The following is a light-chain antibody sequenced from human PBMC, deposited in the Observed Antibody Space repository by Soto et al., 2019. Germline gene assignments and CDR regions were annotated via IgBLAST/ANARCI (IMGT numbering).Light chain of an antibody. CDR2: DTS. CDR3: LLSYSGADVV. J-gene: IGLJ2*01. Sequence: QAVVTQEPSLTVSPGGTVTLTCGSSTGAVTSGHYPYWFQQKPGQAPRTLIYDTSNKQSWTPARFSGSRLGGKAALTLSGAQPEDEAEYYCLLSYSGADVVFGEGTKVTVL. V-gene: IGLV7-46*01. CDR1: TGAVTSGHY.